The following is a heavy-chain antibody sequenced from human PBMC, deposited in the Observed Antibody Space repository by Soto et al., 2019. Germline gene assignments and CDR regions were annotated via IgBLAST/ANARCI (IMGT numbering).Heavy chain of an antibody. CDR2: INAGNGNT. D-gene: IGHD2-15*01. V-gene: IGHV1-3*01. CDR1: GYTLTSYA. CDR3: ASLYCSGGSCSDYFYMDV. Sequence: QVQLVQSGAEVKKPGASVKVSCKASGYTLTSYAMHWVRQAPGQRLEWMGWINAGNGNTKYSQKFQGRVTITRDTSASTAYMELSSLRSEDTAVYYCASLYCSGGSCSDYFYMDVWGKGTTVTVSS. J-gene: IGHJ6*03.